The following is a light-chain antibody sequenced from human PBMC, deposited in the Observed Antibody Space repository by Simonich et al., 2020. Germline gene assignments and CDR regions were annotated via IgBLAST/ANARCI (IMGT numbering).Light chain of an antibody. CDR3: QQYNNWPLT. Sequence: EIVMTQSPATLSVSPGERATLSCRASQSVSSNFAWYQQKPGQAPRLLIYGASTRATGIPARFRGSGSGTEFTLTISSMQSEDFAVYYCQQYNNWPLTFGPGTKVDIK. CDR2: GAS. V-gene: IGKV3-15*01. CDR1: QSVSSN. J-gene: IGKJ3*01.